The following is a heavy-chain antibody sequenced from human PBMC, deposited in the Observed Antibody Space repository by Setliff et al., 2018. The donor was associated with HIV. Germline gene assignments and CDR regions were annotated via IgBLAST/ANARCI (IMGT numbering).Heavy chain of an antibody. CDR2: INPNGGST. CDR1: GYTFTSYY. CDR3: ARGGPGSSFGYDWFDP. Sequence: ASVKVSCRASGYTFTSYYVHFVRQAPGQGPEWMGIINPNGGSTNYAQKFEGRVAMTADTSTNNVHMYLSSLRSEDTAIYYCARGGPGSSFGYDWFDPWGQGTPVTVSS. V-gene: IGHV1-46*01. J-gene: IGHJ5*02. D-gene: IGHD5-18*01.